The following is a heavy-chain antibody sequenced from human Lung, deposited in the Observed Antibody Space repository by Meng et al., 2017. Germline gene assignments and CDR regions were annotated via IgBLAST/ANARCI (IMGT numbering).Heavy chain of an antibody. J-gene: IGHJ4*02. CDR3: ATGAAAADH. CDR2: IKSNSDGGTT. D-gene: IGHD6-13*01. Sequence: DVQLLESGGGLVKPGGSLRLSCVASGFSFTDAWMSWVRQAPGKGLEWVGRIKSNSDGGTTDYAAPVKGRFTISRDDSKNTLYLQMNSLITEDTAVYFCATGAAAADHWGQGTLVTVSS. CDR1: GFSFTDAW. V-gene: IGHV3-15*01.